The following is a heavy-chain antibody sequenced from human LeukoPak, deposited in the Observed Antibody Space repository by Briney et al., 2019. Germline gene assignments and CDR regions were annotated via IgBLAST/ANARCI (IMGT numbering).Heavy chain of an antibody. CDR1: GFTFSTYS. J-gene: IGHJ4*02. CDR3: ARDSTYYYDSGSSGPHYFDN. V-gene: IGHV3-48*01. Sequence: GGSLRLSCAASGFTFSTYSMNWVRQAPGKGLEWVSYISAGLITIYYADSLKGRFTISRDNSKNTLYLQLNSLRAEDTAVYYCARDSTYYYDSGSSGPHYFDNWGQGTLVTVSS. CDR2: ISAGLITI. D-gene: IGHD3-10*01.